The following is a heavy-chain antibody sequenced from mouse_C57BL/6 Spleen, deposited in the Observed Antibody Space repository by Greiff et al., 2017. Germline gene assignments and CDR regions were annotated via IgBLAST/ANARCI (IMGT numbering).Heavy chain of an antibody. Sequence: QVQLQQPGAELVKPGASVKLSCKASGYTFTSYWMHWVKQRPGQGLEWIGMIHPNSGSTNYNEKFKSKATFTVDKSSSTAYMQHSSLTSEDSAVYDGARGGLYDEYFDVWGEGTTLTVSS. J-gene: IGHJ1*01. CDR1: GYTFTSYW. CDR3: ARGGLYDEYFDV. CDR2: IHPNSGST. D-gene: IGHD2-14*01. V-gene: IGHV1-64*01.